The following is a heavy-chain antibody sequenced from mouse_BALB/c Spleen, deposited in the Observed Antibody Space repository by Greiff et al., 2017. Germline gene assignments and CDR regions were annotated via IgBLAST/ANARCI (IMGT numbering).Heavy chain of an antibody. CDR1: GYAFTNYL. D-gene: IGHD2-1*01. Sequence: QVQLQQSGAELVRPGTSVKVSCKASGYAFTNYLIEWVKQRPGPGLEWIGVINPGSGGTNYNEKFKGKATLTADKSSSTAYMQLSSLTSDDSAVYFGARWGVYGNFYAMDYWGQGTSVTVSS. CDR3: ARWGVYGNFYAMDY. V-gene: IGHV1-54*01. CDR2: INPGSGGT. J-gene: IGHJ4*01.